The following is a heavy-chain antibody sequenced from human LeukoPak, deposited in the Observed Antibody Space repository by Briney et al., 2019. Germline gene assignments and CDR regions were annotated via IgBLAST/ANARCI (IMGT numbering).Heavy chain of an antibody. J-gene: IGHJ4*01. V-gene: IGHV4-39*02. D-gene: IGHD6-19*01. CDR3: ARGSGRYLMSFDS. CDR1: GGSLSRSTYY. Sequence: SETLSLTCSVPGGSLSRSTYYWAWIRQPPGKDLEWIGTISYSGGTYYNPSLNSRVTISVDSSKNQFSLKVNSVTAADTAVYDCARGSGRYLMSFDSWGHGSLVTVSS. CDR2: ISYSGGT.